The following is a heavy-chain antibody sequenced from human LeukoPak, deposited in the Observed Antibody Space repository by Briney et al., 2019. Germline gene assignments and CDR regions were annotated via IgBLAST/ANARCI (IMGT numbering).Heavy chain of an antibody. CDR2: IYYSGST. V-gene: IGHV4-39*01. Sequence: PSETLSLTCAVSGGSISSNSYYWGWIRQPPGKGLEWIGSIYYSGSTYYNPSLKSRVTISADTSKNQFSLKLSSVTAADTAVYYCARPLTVWSGELWSWFDPWGQGTLVTVSS. J-gene: IGHJ5*02. CDR1: GGSISSNSYY. CDR3: ARPLTVWSGELWSWFDP. D-gene: IGHD3-10*01.